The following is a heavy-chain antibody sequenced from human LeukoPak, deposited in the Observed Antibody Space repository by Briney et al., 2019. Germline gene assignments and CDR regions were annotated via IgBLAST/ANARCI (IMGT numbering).Heavy chain of an antibody. CDR3: ARLSGLGMNEYYQH. J-gene: IGHJ1*01. V-gene: IGHV3-74*01. CDR1: GLSFADSW. D-gene: IGHD2/OR15-2a*01. Sequence: GGSLRLSCAASGLSFADSWMHCVRQAPGKGLVCVSRINNDGSDTRYADSVTSRFIISRDNAKNTLYLQMNSLRAVDTAVYYCARLSGLGMNEYYQHWGQGTLVTVPS. CDR2: INNDGSDT.